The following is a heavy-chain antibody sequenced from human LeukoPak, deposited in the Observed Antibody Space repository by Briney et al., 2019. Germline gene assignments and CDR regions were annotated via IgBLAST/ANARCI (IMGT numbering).Heavy chain of an antibody. D-gene: IGHD5-18*01. CDR2: ISGSGRST. J-gene: IGHJ5*01. CDR3: AKDGTWILLWFDY. V-gene: IGHV3-23*01. Sequence: SLRLSCAASGFTFSSYAMSWVRQAPGKGLEWVSAISGSGRSTYYADSVKGRFTISRDNSTNTLYLQINSLRAEDTAVYYCAKDGTWILLWFDYWGPGNLVTASS. CDR1: GFTFSSYA.